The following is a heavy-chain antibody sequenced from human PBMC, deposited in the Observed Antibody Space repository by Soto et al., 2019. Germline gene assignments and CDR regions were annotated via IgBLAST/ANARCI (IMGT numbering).Heavy chain of an antibody. CDR2: ISYDGSNK. V-gene: IGHV3-30-3*01. J-gene: IGHJ3*02. Sequence: PGGSLRLSCAASGFTFSSYAMHWVRQAPGKGLEWVAVISYDGSNKYYADSVKGRFTISRDNSKNTLYLQMNSLRAEDTAVYYCASQPAVAGLDAFDIWGQGTMGTVSS. CDR1: GFTFSSYA. CDR3: ASQPAVAGLDAFDI. D-gene: IGHD6-19*01.